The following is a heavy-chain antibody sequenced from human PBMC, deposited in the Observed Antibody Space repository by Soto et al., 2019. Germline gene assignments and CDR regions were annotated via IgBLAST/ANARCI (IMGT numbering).Heavy chain of an antibody. Sequence: GESLKISCKHSGYSFSSYWIAWGRQMPGKGLEWMGIIDPSDSDTRYSPSFQGQVTISADKSISNAYLQWSSLKASDTARDYCATLYSGRYLESWGQGTLVTVSS. D-gene: IGHD1-26*01. V-gene: IGHV5-51*01. CDR2: IDPSDSDT. CDR3: ATLYSGRYLES. CDR1: GYSFSSYW. J-gene: IGHJ4*02.